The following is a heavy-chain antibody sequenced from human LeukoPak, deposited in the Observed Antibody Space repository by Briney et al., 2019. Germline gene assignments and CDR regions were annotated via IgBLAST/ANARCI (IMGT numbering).Heavy chain of an antibody. V-gene: IGHV3-23*01. D-gene: IGHD3-22*01. CDR1: GFTFSSYA. CDR3: AKDPKLYYYDSSGYYPPLAG. Sequence: GGSLRLSCAASGFTFSSYAMHWVRQAPGKGLEWVSAISGSGGSTYYADSVKGRFTISRDNSKNTLYLQMNSLRAEDTAVYYCAKDPKLYYYDSSGYYPPLAGWGQGTLVTVSS. CDR2: ISGSGGST. J-gene: IGHJ4*02.